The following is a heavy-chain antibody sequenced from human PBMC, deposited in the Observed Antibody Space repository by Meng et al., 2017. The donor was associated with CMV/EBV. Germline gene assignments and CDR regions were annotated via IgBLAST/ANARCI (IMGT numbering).Heavy chain of an antibody. Sequence: SVKVSCKASGGTFSSYAISWVRQAPGQGLEWMGGIIPILGIANYAQKFQGRVTITADKSTSTAYMGLSSLRSEDTAVYYCARQRVTIFGVVTLYYGMDVWGQGTTVTVSS. J-gene: IGHJ6*02. CDR1: GGTFSSYA. V-gene: IGHV1-69*10. CDR3: ARQRVTIFGVVTLYYGMDV. CDR2: IIPILGIA. D-gene: IGHD3-3*01.